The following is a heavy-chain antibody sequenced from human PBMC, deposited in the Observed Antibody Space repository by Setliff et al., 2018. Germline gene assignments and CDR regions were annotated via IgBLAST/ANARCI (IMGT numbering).Heavy chain of an antibody. D-gene: IGHD6-13*01. J-gene: IGHJ4*02. CDR1: GFTFSSYA. CDR2: ISAGTTYI. V-gene: IGHV3-21*01. Sequence: PGGSLRLFCAASGFTFSSYAMNWVRQAPGKGLECVSSISAGTTYIYYADSVKGRFTSSRDNAKNSLYLQMNSLRADDMAIYYCARDACTYSSNWCHHFDYWGQGTLVTVSS. CDR3: ARDACTYSSNWCHHFDY.